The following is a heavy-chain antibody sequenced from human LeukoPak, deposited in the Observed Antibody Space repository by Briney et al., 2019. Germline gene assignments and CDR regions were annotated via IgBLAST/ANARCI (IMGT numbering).Heavy chain of an antibody. CDR2: VSWNSGMI. CDR3: ASGGIYYGAAFDF. J-gene: IGHJ4*02. V-gene: IGHV3-9*01. D-gene: IGHD1-26*01. CDR1: GFTFDDYA. Sequence: PGGSLRLSCAASGFTFDDYAMHWVRQGPGKGLEWVSGVSWNSGMIGYADSVKGRFSISRDNAKNSLYLQMNSLRAEDTALYYCASGGIYYGAAFDFWGQGTLVTVSS.